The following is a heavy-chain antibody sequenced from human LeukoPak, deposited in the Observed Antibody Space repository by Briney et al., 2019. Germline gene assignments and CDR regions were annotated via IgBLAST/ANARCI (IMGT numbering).Heavy chain of an antibody. D-gene: IGHD3-10*01. CDR1: GGSINNYY. CDR3: ARHHYGSGSYYSDWFDP. Sequence: PSETLSLTCTVSGGSINNYYWSWIRQPPGKGLEWIGYIYYSGSTNYNPSLKSRVTISLDTSKNQFSLKLSSVTAADTAVYYCARHHYGSGSYYSDWFDPWGQGTLVTVSS. CDR2: IYYSGST. J-gene: IGHJ5*02. V-gene: IGHV4-59*08.